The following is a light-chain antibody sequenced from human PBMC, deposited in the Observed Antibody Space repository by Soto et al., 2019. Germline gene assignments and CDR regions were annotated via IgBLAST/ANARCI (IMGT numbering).Light chain of an antibody. Sequence: EILMTQSPAILSVSPVEIATLSCRASQSVSSYLAWYQHKPGQAPRLLIYDTSNRATGIPARFSGSGSGTDFTLTISSLEPEDFAVYYCQQRSNWPHNFGKGTRLEIK. CDR2: DTS. CDR3: QQRSNWPHN. CDR1: QSVSSY. J-gene: IGKJ5*01. V-gene: IGKV3-11*01.